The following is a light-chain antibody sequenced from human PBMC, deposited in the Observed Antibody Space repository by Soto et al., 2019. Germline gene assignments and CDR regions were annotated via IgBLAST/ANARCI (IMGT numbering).Light chain of an antibody. CDR1: SGHNSYA. CDR3: QTWATDIHVV. Sequence: QSVLTQSPSASASLGASAKLTCTLSSGHNSYAIAWHQQQPEKGPRYLMKLNSDGSHSSGDGIPDRFSGSSSGAERYLTISSLQSEDEADYYCQTWATDIHVVFGGGTKLTVL. CDR2: LNSDGSH. J-gene: IGLJ2*01. V-gene: IGLV4-69*01.